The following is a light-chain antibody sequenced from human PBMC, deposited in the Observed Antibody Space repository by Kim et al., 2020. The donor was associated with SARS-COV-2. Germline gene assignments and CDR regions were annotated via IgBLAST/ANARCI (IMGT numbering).Light chain of an antibody. Sequence: EIVMTQSPATLSVSPGERATLSCRASRAISSYLAWYQQKPGQAPRLLFYDASTRATGIPARFSGSGSGTEFTLTISSLQSEDFAIYYCQQYNDWPPGDTFGQGTKLAI. CDR1: RAISSY. J-gene: IGKJ2*01. V-gene: IGKV3-15*01. CDR2: DAS. CDR3: QQYNDWPPGDT.